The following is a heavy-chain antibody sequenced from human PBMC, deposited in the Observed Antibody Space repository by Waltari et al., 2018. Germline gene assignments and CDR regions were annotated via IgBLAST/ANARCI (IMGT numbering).Heavy chain of an antibody. V-gene: IGHV3-66*01. CDR2: IFSGDTT. J-gene: IGHJ3*02. CDR1: GLAVRTSF. D-gene: IGHD1-26*01. Sequence: EVQLMESGGGLVQPGGSLRLSCVASGLAVRTSFMSWVRQAPGKGLEWVLAIFSGDTTYYTDSVKGRFSTSRDNSKNTLFLQMNSLRAEDTAVYYCARVARGTLYDAFDIWGQGTMVTVSS. CDR3: ARVARGTLYDAFDI.